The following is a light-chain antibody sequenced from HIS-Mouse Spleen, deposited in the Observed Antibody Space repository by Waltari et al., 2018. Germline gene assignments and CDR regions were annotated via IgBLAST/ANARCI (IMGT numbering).Light chain of an antibody. Sequence: QSALTQPASVSGSPGQSITISCTGTSSDVGGYNYVSWYQQHPGKAPKLMIYDVSNRPSGVSNRFSSSKSGNTASLTISGLQAEDEADYYCSSYTSSSFNVVFGGGTKLTVL. V-gene: IGLV2-14*03. CDR2: DVS. J-gene: IGLJ2*01. CDR3: SSYTSSSFNVV. CDR1: SSDVGGYNY.